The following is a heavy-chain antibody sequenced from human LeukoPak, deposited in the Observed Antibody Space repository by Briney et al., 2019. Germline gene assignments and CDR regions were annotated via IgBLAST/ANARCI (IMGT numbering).Heavy chain of an antibody. CDR3: AREGGPYRPLDY. Sequence: RSSGTLSLTCGVSGGSITNTNYWTWVRQPPGKGLEWIGEVNLQDSTNYNPSLMGRVAIAVDTSENHISLQLTSVTAADTAVYYCAREGGPYRPLDYSGQGTLVTVSS. CDR1: GGSITNTNY. V-gene: IGHV4-4*02. J-gene: IGHJ4*02. CDR2: VNLQDST.